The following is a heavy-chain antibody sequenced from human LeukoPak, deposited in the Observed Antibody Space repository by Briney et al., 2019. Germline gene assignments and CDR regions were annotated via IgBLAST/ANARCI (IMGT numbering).Heavy chain of an antibody. CDR2: ISSSGSTI. CDR3: ARDGDYGDYWGYYYYYMDV. J-gene: IGHJ6*03. Sequence: PGKSLRLSCAASGFTFSDYYMSWIRQAPGKGLEWVSYISSSGSTIYYADSVKGRFTISRDNAKNSLYLQMNSLRAEDTAVYYCARDGDYGDYWGYYYYYMDVWGKGTTVTVSS. D-gene: IGHD4-17*01. CDR1: GFTFSDYY. V-gene: IGHV3-11*01.